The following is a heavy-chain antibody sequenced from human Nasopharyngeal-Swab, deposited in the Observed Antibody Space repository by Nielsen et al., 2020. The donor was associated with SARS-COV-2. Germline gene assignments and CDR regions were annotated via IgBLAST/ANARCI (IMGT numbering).Heavy chain of an antibody. CDR3: ARVAHYYDSSGYPYAFDI. CDR2: NIPIFGTA. D-gene: IGHD3-22*01. CDR1: GATFSSYA. V-gene: IGHV1-69*13. J-gene: IGHJ3*02. Sequence: SVTVSCKASGATFSSYAISWVRQAPGPGLEWMGGNIPIFGTANYAQKFQGRVTITADESTSTAYMELSSLRSEDTAVYYCARVAHYYDSSGYPYAFDIWGQGTMVTVSS.